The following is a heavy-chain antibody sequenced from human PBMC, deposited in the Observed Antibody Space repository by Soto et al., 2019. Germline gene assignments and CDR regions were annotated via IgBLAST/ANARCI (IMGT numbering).Heavy chain of an antibody. CDR3: ARDTVAGIWSYSYYGMDV. Sequence: ASVKVSCKASGGTFSSYAISWVRQAPGQGLEWMGGIIPIFGTANYAQKFQGRVTITADESTSTAYMELSSLRSEDTAVYYCARDTVAGIWSYSYYGMDVWGQGTTVTVSS. J-gene: IGHJ6*02. D-gene: IGHD6-19*01. CDR2: IIPIFGTA. CDR1: GGTFSSYA. V-gene: IGHV1-69*13.